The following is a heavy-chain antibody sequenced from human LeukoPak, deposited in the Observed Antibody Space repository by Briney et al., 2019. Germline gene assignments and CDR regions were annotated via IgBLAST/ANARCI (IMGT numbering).Heavy chain of an antibody. J-gene: IGHJ4*02. CDR3: ARPAGWLPRYYFEY. V-gene: IGHV4-39*01. Sequence: PSETLSLTCTVSRGSISSSTHYWGWIRQPPGKGLEWIGTIHSGGNTYYNPSLKSRVTISVDTSKNQLSVKLYSVTAADTAVYFCARPAGWLPRYYFEYWGQGTLVTVSS. D-gene: IGHD5-24*01. CDR1: RGSISSSTHY. CDR2: IHSGGNT.